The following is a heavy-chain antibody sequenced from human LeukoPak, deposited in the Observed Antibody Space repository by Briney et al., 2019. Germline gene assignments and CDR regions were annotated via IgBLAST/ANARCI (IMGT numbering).Heavy chain of an antibody. Sequence: GGSLRLSCAASGFTFSSYGMGWVRQAPGKGLGWGSAISGSGGSTYYADSGKGRCTISRDNSQHTLYLQMNSLRAEDTAVYYCAKDPPVVVAATPRAFDISGQGTMVTVSS. J-gene: IGHJ3*02. D-gene: IGHD2-15*01. CDR2: ISGSGGST. CDR3: AKDPPVVVAATPRAFDI. CDR1: GFTFSSYG. V-gene: IGHV3-23*01.